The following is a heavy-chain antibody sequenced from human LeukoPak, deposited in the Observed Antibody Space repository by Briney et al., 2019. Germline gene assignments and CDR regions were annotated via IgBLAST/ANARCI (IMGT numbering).Heavy chain of an antibody. Sequence: SETLSLTCTVSGYSISSGYYWSWVRQTPGKGLEWIGEINHGGSTNYNPSLKSRVTISVDTSKKQFSLRLSSVTAADTAVYYCANSNDFRVDLDPWGQGTLVTVSS. CDR2: INHGGST. CDR3: ANSNDFRVDLDP. CDR1: GYSISSGYY. J-gene: IGHJ5*02. D-gene: IGHD2-21*02. V-gene: IGHV4-38-2*02.